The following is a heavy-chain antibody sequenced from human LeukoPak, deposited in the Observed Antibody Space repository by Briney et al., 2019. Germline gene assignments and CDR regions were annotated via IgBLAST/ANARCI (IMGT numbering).Heavy chain of an antibody. J-gene: IGHJ4*02. D-gene: IGHD4-23*01. CDR3: ARGGGYFDC. CDR1: GFTFRSYG. V-gene: IGHV3-30*03. CDR2: ISYDGSNK. Sequence: GGSLRLSCAASGFTFRSYGMHWVRQAPGKGLEWVAVISYDGSNKYYADSVKGRFTISRDNSKNTLYLQMNSLRAEDTAVYYCARGGGYFDCWGQGTLVTVSS.